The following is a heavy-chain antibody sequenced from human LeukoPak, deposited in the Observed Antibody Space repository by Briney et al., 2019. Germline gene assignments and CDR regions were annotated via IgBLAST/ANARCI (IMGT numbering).Heavy chain of an antibody. D-gene: IGHD3-10*01. Sequence: PSETLSLTCAIYSGSFSGYYWNWIRQPPGKGLEWIGEINHSGSTNYNPSLKSRVTISLDTSKNQFSLKLSSVTAADTAVYYWARRRLVRGVIITSFNYWGQGTLVTVSS. V-gene: IGHV4-34*01. J-gene: IGHJ4*02. CDR2: INHSGST. CDR3: ARRRLVRGVIITSFNY. CDR1: SGSFSGYY.